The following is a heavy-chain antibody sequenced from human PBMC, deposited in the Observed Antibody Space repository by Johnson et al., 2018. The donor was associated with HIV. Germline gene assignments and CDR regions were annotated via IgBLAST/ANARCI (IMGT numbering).Heavy chain of an antibody. CDR2: IKSKTDGGTA. Sequence: VQLVESGGGLVKPGGSLRLSCAASGFTFNNAWMNWVRQAPGKGLEWVGRIKSKTDGGTADYAAPVKGRFTISRDDSKNTVYLQMDSLKSEDTAVYFCTTDLVPAAKEPVVVGGAFDIWGQGTMVTVSS. CDR3: TTDLVPAAKEPVVVGGAFDI. CDR1: GFTFNNAW. V-gene: IGHV3-15*01. D-gene: IGHD2-2*01. J-gene: IGHJ3*02.